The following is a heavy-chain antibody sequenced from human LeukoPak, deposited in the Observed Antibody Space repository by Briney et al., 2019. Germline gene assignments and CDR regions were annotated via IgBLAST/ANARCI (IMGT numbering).Heavy chain of an antibody. CDR2: INHSGST. Sequence: SETLSLTCTVSGYSISSGYYWGWIRQPPGKGLEWIGEINHSGSTNYNPSLKSRVTISVDTSKNQFSLKLSSVTAADTAVYYCARETEDTAMVFYYYYYMDVWGKGTTVTISS. V-gene: IGHV4-38-2*02. CDR1: GYSISSGYY. CDR3: ARETEDTAMVFYYYYYMDV. D-gene: IGHD5-18*01. J-gene: IGHJ6*03.